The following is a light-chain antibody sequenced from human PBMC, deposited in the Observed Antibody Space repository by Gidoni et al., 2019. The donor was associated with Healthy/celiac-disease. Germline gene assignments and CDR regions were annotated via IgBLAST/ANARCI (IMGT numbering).Light chain of an antibody. J-gene: IGLJ2*01. V-gene: IGLV1-40*01. CDR2: GNS. CDR3: QSYDSSLRGV. CDR1: SSNIGAGYD. Sequence: QSVLTQPPSLSAAPGQRVTISCTGSSSNIGAGYDVHWYQQLPGTAPKLLIYGNSNRPSGVPDRFSGSKSGTSASLAITGLQAEDEADYYCQSYDSSLRGVFGGGTKLTVL.